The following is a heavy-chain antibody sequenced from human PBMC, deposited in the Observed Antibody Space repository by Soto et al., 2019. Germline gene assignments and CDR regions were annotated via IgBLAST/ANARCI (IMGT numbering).Heavy chain of an antibody. Sequence: WGSLRLSCAASGFTFSSYAIIWVRQAPGKGLEWVSAISGSGGSTYYADSVKGRFTISRDNSKNTLYLQMNSLRAEDTAVYYCAKDKQLVRFDPWGQGTLVTVSS. CDR3: AKDKQLVRFDP. D-gene: IGHD6-13*01. V-gene: IGHV3-23*01. CDR1: GFTFSSYA. J-gene: IGHJ5*02. CDR2: ISGSGGST.